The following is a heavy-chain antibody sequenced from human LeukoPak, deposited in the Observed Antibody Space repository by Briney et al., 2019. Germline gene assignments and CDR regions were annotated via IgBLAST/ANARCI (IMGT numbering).Heavy chain of an antibody. V-gene: IGHV1-69*04. CDR1: GGTFSSYV. D-gene: IGHD3-9*01. J-gene: IGHJ4*02. CDR2: IIPILDIA. Sequence: SVKVSCKASGGTFSSYVISWVRQAPGQGLEWMGRIIPILDIANYAQKFQGRVTITADKSTSTAYMELSSLRSEDTAVYYCARDQDPFTLNYDILTGYHIGWGQGTLSPSPQ. CDR3: ARDQDPFTLNYDILTGYHIG.